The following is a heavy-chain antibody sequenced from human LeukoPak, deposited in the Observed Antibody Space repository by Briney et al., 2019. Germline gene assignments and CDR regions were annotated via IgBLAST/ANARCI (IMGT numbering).Heavy chain of an antibody. V-gene: IGHV4-30-4*08. CDR1: GGSISSGGYY. CDR3: ARDRGWLQYYFDY. CDR2: IYYSGST. Sequence: SETLSLTCTVSGGSISSGGYYWSWIRQPPGKGLEWIGYIYYSGSTYYNPSLKSRVTISADTSKNQFSLKLSSVSAADTAVYYCARDRGWLQYYFDYWGQGTLVTVSS. D-gene: IGHD5-24*01. J-gene: IGHJ4*02.